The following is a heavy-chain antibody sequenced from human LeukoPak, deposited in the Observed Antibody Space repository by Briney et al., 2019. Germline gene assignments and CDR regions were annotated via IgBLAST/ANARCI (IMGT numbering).Heavy chain of an antibody. V-gene: IGHV3-23*01. CDR1: GFSFSSFA. J-gene: IGHJ6*04. D-gene: IGHD3-10*01. CDR3: AKFNGHPTTNYYMDV. CDR2: IIDAGGAT. Sequence: GGSLRLSCAASGFSFSSFAMTWVRQAPGKGLEWVSGIIDAGGATYYADSVKGRFTISRDNSKNTLFLQMNSLRAEDTAVYYCAKFNGHPTTNYYMDVWGEGTTVTVSS.